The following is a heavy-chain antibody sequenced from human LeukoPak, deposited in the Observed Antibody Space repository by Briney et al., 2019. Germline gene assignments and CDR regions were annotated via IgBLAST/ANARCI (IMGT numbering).Heavy chain of an antibody. Sequence: SETLSLTCTVSGVSISSYYWNWIRQPPGKGPEWIGYGSYSGNTNYNPSLKGRVTISLDTSKNLFFLKLSSVTAADTAVYYCARDFTLISPGYYTSGTSQSYFDYWGQGTLVTVSS. J-gene: IGHJ4*02. D-gene: IGHD3-10*01. CDR1: GVSISSYY. CDR3: ARDFTLISPGYYTSGTSQSYFDY. V-gene: IGHV4-59*12. CDR2: GSYSGNT.